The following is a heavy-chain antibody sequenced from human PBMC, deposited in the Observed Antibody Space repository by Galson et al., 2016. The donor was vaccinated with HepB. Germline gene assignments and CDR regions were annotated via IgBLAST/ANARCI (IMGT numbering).Heavy chain of an antibody. D-gene: IGHD1-26*01. CDR3: ARNGSGNYYHFDY. J-gene: IGHJ4*02. CDR2: ISYDGLNK. CDR1: GFTFSNYA. Sequence: SLRLSCAASGFTFSNYAMHWVRQAPGKGLEWLTFISYDGLNKFYADSVKGRFTISRDNSKTTLYLQTNTLRPEDTAFYYCARNGSGNYYHFDYWGQGTLVTVSS. V-gene: IGHV3-30*04.